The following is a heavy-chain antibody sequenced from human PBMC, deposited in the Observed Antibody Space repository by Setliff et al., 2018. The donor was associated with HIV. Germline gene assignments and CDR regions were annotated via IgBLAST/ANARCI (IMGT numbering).Heavy chain of an antibody. D-gene: IGHD6-19*01. CDR1: GGSISSGGYD. CDR3: ARRTDGSGRFDP. V-gene: IGHV4-31*01. Sequence: KASETLSLTCTVSGGSISSGGYDWSWIRQRPGKGLECIGYIYYSGSTYYNPSLKSLVTITLDTPKNQFSLSLSSVTAADAAVYYCARRTDGSGRFDPWGQGTPVTVCS. J-gene: IGHJ5*02. CDR2: IYYSGST.